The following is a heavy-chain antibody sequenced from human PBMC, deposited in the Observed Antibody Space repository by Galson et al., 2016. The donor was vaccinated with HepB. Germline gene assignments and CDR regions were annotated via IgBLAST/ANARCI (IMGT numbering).Heavy chain of an antibody. J-gene: IGHJ5*02. D-gene: IGHD6-19*01. V-gene: IGHV4-34*01. Sequence: ETLSLTCAVYGESFSGYYWTWIRQPPGKGLEWIGEINHSGSTNCNPSLKSRVTISVDTSKKQFSLNLRSVTAADTAVYYCARVYRNLAVAGSNWFAPWGQGTLVTVSS. CDR1: GESFSGYY. CDR3: ARVYRNLAVAGSNWFAP. CDR2: INHSGST.